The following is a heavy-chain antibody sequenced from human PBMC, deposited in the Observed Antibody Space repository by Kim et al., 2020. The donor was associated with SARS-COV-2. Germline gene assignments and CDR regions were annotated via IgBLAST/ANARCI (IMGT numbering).Heavy chain of an antibody. CDR3: TTDRCEPSSTSCYAHWFDP. J-gene: IGHJ5*02. D-gene: IGHD2-2*01. V-gene: IGHV3-15*01. Sequence: GGSLRLSCAASGFTFSNAWMSWVRQAPGKGLEWVGRIKSKTDGGTTDYAAPVKGRFTISRDDSKNTLYLQMNSLKTEDTAVYYCTTDRCEPSSTSCYAHWFDPWGQGTLVIVSS. CDR1: GFTFSNAW. CDR2: IKSKTDGGTT.